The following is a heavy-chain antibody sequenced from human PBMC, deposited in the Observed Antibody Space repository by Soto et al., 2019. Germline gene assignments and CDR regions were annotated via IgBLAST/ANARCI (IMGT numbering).Heavy chain of an antibody. CDR2: ISCYNGDT. Sequence: QVQMVQSGTEVKEPGASVKVSCKASGYTFRSRGISWVRQAPGQGLEWLGWISCYNGDTFYAQKVQDRVTMTTDRSTSTAYLDLRNLRSDDTAVYYCAVGVDYGDYGYFDSWGQGTLVTVSS. CDR3: AVGVDYGDYGYFDS. J-gene: IGHJ4*02. CDR1: GYTFRSRG. V-gene: IGHV1-18*04. D-gene: IGHD4-17*01.